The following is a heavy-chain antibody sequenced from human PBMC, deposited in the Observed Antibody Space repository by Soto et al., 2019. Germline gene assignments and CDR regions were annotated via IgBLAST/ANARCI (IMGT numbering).Heavy chain of an antibody. D-gene: IGHD4-17*01. V-gene: IGHV4-30-4*01. Sequence: SETLSLTCTVSGGSISSGDYYWSWIRQPPGKGLEWIGYIYYSGSTYYNPSLKSRVTISVDTSKNQFSLKLSSVTAADTAVYYCAREVPTVVTEGLDYYYGMDVWGQGTTVTVSS. CDR3: AREVPTVVTEGLDYYYGMDV. J-gene: IGHJ6*02. CDR1: GGSISSGDYY. CDR2: IYYSGST.